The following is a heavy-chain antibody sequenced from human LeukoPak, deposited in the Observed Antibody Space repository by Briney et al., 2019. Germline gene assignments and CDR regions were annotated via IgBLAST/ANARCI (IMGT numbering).Heavy chain of an antibody. CDR2: ISSSSSYI. D-gene: IGHD2-21*02. V-gene: IGHV3-21*01. CDR1: GFTFSSYS. Sequence: PGGSLRLSCAASGFTFSSYSMNWVRQAPGKGLEWDSSISSSSSYIYYADSVKGRFTISRDNAKNSLYLQMNSLRAEDTAVYYCASSQYCGGDCYSPWGQGTLVTVSS. J-gene: IGHJ4*02. CDR3: ASSQYCGGDCYSP.